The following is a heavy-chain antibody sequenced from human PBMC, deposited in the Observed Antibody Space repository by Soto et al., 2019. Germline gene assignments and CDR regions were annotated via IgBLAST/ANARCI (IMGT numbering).Heavy chain of an antibody. CDR1: GFTFSDYY. J-gene: IGHJ3*01. D-gene: IGHD3-22*01. CDR3: ARDQLYYNDISGRPLNAFDV. CDR2: IGIGSSTK. V-gene: IGHV3-11*04. Sequence: PGGSLRLSCAASGFTFSDYYIHWIRRAPGKGLEWVSYIGIGSSTKYYADSVKGRFAISRDNAKNSLYLQMNSLRAEDTAVYYCARDQLYYNDISGRPLNAFDVWGQGTMVTVSS.